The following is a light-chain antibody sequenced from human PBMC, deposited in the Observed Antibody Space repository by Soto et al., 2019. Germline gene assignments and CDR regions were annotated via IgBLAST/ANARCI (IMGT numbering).Light chain of an antibody. CDR2: GAS. Sequence: EIVLKQSPGTLSLSPGKRATLSCRASQSVSSSYLAWYQQKPGQAPRLLIYGASNRATGIPDRFSGSGSGTDFTLTISRLEPEDFAVYYCQQYGSSGTFGQGTKVDI. CDR1: QSVSSSY. V-gene: IGKV3-20*01. J-gene: IGKJ1*01. CDR3: QQYGSSGT.